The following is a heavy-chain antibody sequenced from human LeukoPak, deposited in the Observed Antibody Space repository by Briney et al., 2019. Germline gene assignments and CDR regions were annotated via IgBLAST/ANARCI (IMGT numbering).Heavy chain of an antibody. D-gene: IGHD6-6*01. CDR1: GGSIINISHY. V-gene: IGHV4-39*01. CDR3: ARHTSSYYFYMDV. J-gene: IGHJ6*03. CDR2: IYYSGST. Sequence: TSETLSLTCTVSGGSIINISHYWGWIRQPPGKGLERIGSIYYSGSTYYNPSLKSRVSISVDTSKNQFSLKLSSLTAADTAVFYCARHTSSYYFYMDVWGKGTTVTVSS.